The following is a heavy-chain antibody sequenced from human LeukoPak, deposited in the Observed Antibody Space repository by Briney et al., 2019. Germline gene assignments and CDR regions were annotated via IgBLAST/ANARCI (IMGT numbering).Heavy chain of an antibody. CDR2: INHSGST. J-gene: IGHJ6*03. D-gene: IGHD2-2*01. CDR1: GGSFSGYY. Sequence: PSETLSLTCTVSGGSFSGYYWSWIRQPPGKGLEWIGEINHSGSTNYNPSLKSRVTVSVDTSKNQFSLKLSSVTAADTAVYYCARDYPYQLVPPRTSRKYYYYYMDVWGKGTTVTVSS. V-gene: IGHV4-34*01. CDR3: ARDYPYQLVPPRTSRKYYYYYMDV.